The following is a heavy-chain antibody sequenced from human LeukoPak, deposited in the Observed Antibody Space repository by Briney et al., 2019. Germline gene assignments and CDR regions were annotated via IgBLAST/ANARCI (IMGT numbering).Heavy chain of an antibody. V-gene: IGHV1-18*01. J-gene: IGHJ3*02. D-gene: IGHD4-17*01. CDR1: GYTFTSYG. Sequence: ASVKVSCKASGYTFTSYGISWVRQAPGQGLEWMGWISAYNGNTNYAQKLQGRVTMTTDTSTSTAYMELRSLRSDDTAVYYCARYTAVSSPGAFDMWGQGTMVTVSS. CDR3: ARYTAVSSPGAFDM. CDR2: ISAYNGNT.